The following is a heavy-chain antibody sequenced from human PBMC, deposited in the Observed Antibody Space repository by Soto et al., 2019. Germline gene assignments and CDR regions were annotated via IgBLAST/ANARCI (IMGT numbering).Heavy chain of an antibody. CDR3: AKASEAGTWGFHI. V-gene: IGHV3-23*01. Sequence: EVQLLESGGGLTQPGGSLRISCAASGFTFGDYGMNWVRQAPGKGLEWVSVISGTGSHTYYADSVKGRFTVSRDNSKNTLYLQINSLRAEDTAVYYCAKASEAGTWGFHIWGQGTMVTVSS. D-gene: IGHD6-19*01. J-gene: IGHJ3*02. CDR1: GFTFGDYG. CDR2: ISGTGSHT.